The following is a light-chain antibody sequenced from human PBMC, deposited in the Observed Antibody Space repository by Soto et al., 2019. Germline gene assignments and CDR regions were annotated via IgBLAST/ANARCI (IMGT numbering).Light chain of an antibody. CDR2: DAS. J-gene: IGKJ4*01. CDR1: ESIGNY. V-gene: IGKV3-11*01. Sequence: EVVLTQSPATLSLSPGERATLSCRASESIGNYLAWYQQKLGQAPKLLIYDASHRAIGIPGRFSGDGSGTVFTLTLSSLGPEDFAVFYCQWRSDWPPRLTFGGGTKVEIK. CDR3: QWRSDWPPRLT.